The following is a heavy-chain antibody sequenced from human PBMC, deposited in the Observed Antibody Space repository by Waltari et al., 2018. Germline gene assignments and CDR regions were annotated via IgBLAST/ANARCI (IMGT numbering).Heavy chain of an antibody. CDR1: GGSISSSNC. V-gene: IGHV4-4*02. CDR3: AREGPLNEYGSSTSCCYYYYYGMDV. D-gene: IGHD2-2*01. CDR2: IYHSGST. J-gene: IGHJ6*02. Sequence: QVQLQESGPGLVKPSGTLSLTCAVSGGSISSSNCWSWVRQPPGKGLEWIGEIYHSGSTNYNPSLKSRVTISVDKSKNQFSLKLSSVTAADTAVYYCAREGPLNEYGSSTSCCYYYYYGMDVWGQGTTVTVSS.